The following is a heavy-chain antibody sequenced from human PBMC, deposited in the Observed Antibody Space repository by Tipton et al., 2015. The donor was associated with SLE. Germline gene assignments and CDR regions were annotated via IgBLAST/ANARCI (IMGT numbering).Heavy chain of an antibody. CDR1: GFSFSIYA. J-gene: IGHJ4*02. Sequence: GSLRLSCAASGFSFSIYAMSWVRQAPGQGLEWVSAISDNGDSTYHADSVKGRFTISRDNSKNTLYLQMNSLRAEDTAVFYCAKGSAAGRPYYFDYWGQGTLVTVSS. CDR2: ISDNGDST. CDR3: AKGSAAGRPYYFDY. D-gene: IGHD6-13*01. V-gene: IGHV3-23*01.